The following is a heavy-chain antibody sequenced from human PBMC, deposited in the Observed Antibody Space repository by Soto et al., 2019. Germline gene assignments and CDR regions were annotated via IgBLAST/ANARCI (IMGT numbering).Heavy chain of an antibody. Sequence: GGSLRLSCAASGFTFSSYAMSWVRQAPGKGLEWVSAISGSGGSTYYADSVKGRFTISRDTYNNTLHLQMNSLRGEDAAVYYCAKDRAAVAGDYYFFYGMDVWGQGTTVTVSS. CDR2: ISGSGGST. CDR1: GFTFSSYA. D-gene: IGHD6-19*01. J-gene: IGHJ6*02. V-gene: IGHV3-23*01. CDR3: AKDRAAVAGDYYFFYGMDV.